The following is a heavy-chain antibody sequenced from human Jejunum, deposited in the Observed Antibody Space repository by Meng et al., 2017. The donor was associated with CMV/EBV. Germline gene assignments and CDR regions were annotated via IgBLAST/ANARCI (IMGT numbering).Heavy chain of an antibody. Sequence: SCQASAYTLPTYCMHWVRQAPGQGLEWMGRICPHTGATNLAQKFQGRVTMTRDTAITTAYMELSSLKSDDTAVYYCARARIYDLDYWGQGTLVTVSS. J-gene: IGHJ4*02. CDR1: AYTLPTYC. CDR3: ARARIYDLDY. V-gene: IGHV1-2*06. CDR2: ICPHTGAT. D-gene: IGHD5/OR15-5a*01.